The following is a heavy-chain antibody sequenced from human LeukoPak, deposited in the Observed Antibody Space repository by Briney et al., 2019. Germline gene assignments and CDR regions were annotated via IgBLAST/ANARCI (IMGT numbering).Heavy chain of an antibody. Sequence: GGSLRLSCAVSGFTFSNFVMNWVRQARGKGLEWVSSITSTSSYIYYADSVKGRFTISRDNAKNSLYLQMNSLRAEDTAVYYCARVRSERDYYNLDVWGQGTTVAVSS. J-gene: IGHJ6*02. D-gene: IGHD5-24*01. V-gene: IGHV3-21*01. CDR1: GFTFSNFV. CDR2: ITSTSSYI. CDR3: ARVRSERDYYNLDV.